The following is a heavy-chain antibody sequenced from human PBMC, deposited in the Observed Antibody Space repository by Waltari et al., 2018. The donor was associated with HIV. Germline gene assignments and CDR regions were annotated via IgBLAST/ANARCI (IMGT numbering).Heavy chain of an antibody. CDR1: GFSLSTSGVG. CDR3: AHAPRTTTGSSLGYYGMDV. J-gene: IGHJ6*02. CDR2: IYWNDDK. D-gene: IGHD1-1*01. Sequence: QITLKESGPTLVKPTQTLTLTCTFSGFSLSTSGVGVGWIRQPPGKALEWLALIYWNDDKRYSPSLKSRLTITKDTSKNQVVLTMTNMDPVDTATYYCAHAPRTTTGSSLGYYGMDVWGQGTTVTVSS. V-gene: IGHV2-5*01.